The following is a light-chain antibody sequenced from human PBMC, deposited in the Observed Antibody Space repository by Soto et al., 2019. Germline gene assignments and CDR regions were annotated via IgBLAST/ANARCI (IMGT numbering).Light chain of an antibody. CDR3: AAWDDSLNGPV. CDR2: TNH. V-gene: IGLV1-44*01. J-gene: IGLJ2*01. CDR1: SSNIGSDT. Sequence: QSVLTQPPSASGTPGQRVTISCSGSSSNIGSDTVKWYQQLPGTAPKLLIYTNHQRPSGVPDRFSGSKSGTSASLAISGLQSEDEADYYCAAWDDSLNGPVFGGWTKLTVL.